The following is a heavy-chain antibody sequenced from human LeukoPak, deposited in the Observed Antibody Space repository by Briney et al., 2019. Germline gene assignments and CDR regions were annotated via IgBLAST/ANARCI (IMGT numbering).Heavy chain of an antibody. D-gene: IGHD6-13*01. CDR2: ISAYNGNT. CDR1: GYTFTSYG. J-gene: IGHJ4*02. CDR3: ARAPFEIAAAEPQNVDY. Sequence: ASVKVSCKASGYTFTSYGISWVRQAPGQGLEWMGWISAYNGNTNYAQKLQGRVTMTTDTSTSTAYMELRSLRSDDTAVYYCARAPFEIAAAEPQNVDYWGQGTLVTVSS. V-gene: IGHV1-18*01.